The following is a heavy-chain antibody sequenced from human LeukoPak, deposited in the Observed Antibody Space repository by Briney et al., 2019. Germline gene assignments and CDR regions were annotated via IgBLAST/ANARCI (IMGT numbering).Heavy chain of an antibody. CDR3: AGDFDDFWSGYNNYFDC. CDR1: GYSFIGYY. D-gene: IGHD3-3*01. J-gene: IGHJ4*02. Sequence: ASVKVSCKASGYSFIGYYLHWVRQAPGQGLEWMGWINPKSGDTNYAQKFQGRVTMTRDTSINTAYMDLSSLRSDDTAVYYCAGDFDDFWSGYNNYFDCWGQGTLVTVSS. V-gene: IGHV1-2*02. CDR2: INPKSGDT.